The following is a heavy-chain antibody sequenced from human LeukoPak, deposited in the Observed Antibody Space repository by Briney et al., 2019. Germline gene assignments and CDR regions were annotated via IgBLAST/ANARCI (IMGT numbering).Heavy chain of an antibody. D-gene: IGHD1-26*01. CDR1: GGSISGSNW. V-gene: IGHV4-4*02. CDR3: ARNKVGANAFDY. J-gene: IGHJ4*02. Sequence: SGTLSLTCGVSGGSISGSNWWSWARQPPGKGLEWIGEFHHAGSTNYNPSLKSRVTISVDKSKNQFSLRLSSVTAADTAVYYCARNKVGANAFDYWGQGTLVTVSS. CDR2: FHHAGST.